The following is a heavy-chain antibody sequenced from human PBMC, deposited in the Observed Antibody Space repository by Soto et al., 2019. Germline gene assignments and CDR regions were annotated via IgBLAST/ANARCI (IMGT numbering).Heavy chain of an antibody. J-gene: IGHJ6*02. CDR1: GFSLSTGGVG. V-gene: IGHV2-5*02. CDR3: VHSRCGGDCLQSYSSHYYYGMDV. Sequence: QITLKESGHTLVKPTQTLTLTCTISGFSLSTGGVGVGWIRQPPGKALEWLALIYWDYDKRYSPSLKSRLTITKDTSKNQVVLTMINMDPVDTATYYCVHSRCGGDCLQSYSSHYYYGMDVWGQGTTVTVAS. CDR2: IYWDYDK. D-gene: IGHD2-21*02.